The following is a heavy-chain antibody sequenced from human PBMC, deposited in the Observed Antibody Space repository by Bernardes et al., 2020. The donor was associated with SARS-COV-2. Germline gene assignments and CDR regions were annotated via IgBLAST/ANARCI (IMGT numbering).Heavy chain of an antibody. J-gene: IGHJ4*02. CDR2: ISGSGGSP. V-gene: IGHV3-23*01. CDR1: GFTFSSYA. Sequence: GGSLRLSCAASGFTFSSYAMSWVRQAPGKGLEWVSAISGSGGSPYYADSVKGRFTISRHNSKNTLYLQMNSLRAEDTAVYYCAKPSGSYYTPLDYWGQGTLVTVSS. D-gene: IGHD1-26*01. CDR3: AKPSGSYYTPLDY.